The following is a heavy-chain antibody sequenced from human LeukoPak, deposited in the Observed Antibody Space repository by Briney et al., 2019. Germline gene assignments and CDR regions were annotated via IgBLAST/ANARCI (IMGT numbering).Heavy chain of an antibody. J-gene: IGHJ4*02. Sequence: SETLSLTCTVSGHSISSYYWSWIRQPAGKGLEWIGRIHASGSTDYNPSLESRVTMSVDTSKSQFSLRLSSVTAADTAVYYCAREGSMTARPFVSIDYWGQGTLVTVSS. CDR1: GHSISSYY. V-gene: IGHV4-4*07. CDR2: IHASGST. D-gene: IGHD6-6*01. CDR3: AREGSMTARPFVSIDY.